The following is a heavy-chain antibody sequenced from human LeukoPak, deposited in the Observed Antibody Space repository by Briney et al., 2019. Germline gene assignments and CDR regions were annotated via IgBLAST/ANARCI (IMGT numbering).Heavy chain of an antibody. CDR1: GGSISSYY. D-gene: IGHD3-22*01. Sequence: SETLPLTCTVSGGSISSYYWSWIRQPPGKGLEWIGYIYYSGSTNYNPSPKSRVTISVDTSKNQFSLRLSSVTAADTAVYYCARDSSRIDYDSREVWFDPWGQGTLVTVSS. V-gene: IGHV4-59*12. J-gene: IGHJ5*02. CDR2: IYYSGST. CDR3: ARDSSRIDYDSREVWFDP.